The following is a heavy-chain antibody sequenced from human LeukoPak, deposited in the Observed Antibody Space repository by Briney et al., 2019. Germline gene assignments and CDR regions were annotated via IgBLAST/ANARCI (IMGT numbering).Heavy chain of an antibody. CDR2: ISYDGSNK. CDR3: ARAVYRVGVLLWFGESRSPFDY. D-gene: IGHD3-10*01. J-gene: IGHJ4*02. CDR1: GFTFSSYA. V-gene: IGHV3-30*04. Sequence: GRSLRLSCAASGFTFSSYAMHWVRQAPGKGLEWVAVISYDGSNKYYADSVKGRFTISRDNSKNTLYLQMNSLRAEDTAVYYCARAVYRVGVLLWFGESRSPFDYWGQGTLVTVSS.